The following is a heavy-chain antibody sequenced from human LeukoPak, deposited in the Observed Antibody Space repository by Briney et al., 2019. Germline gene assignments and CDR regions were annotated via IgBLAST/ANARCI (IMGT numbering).Heavy chain of an antibody. CDR2: IYPGDSET. J-gene: IGHJ4*02. CDR3: ARRSGSSFVF. D-gene: IGHD3-10*01. Sequence: HGESLKISCKGSGYSFTSYWIGWVRQMPGKGLEWMGIIYPGDSETRYRPSFQGQVTISADKSSSTAYLQWSSLKASDTAMYYCARRSGSSFVFWGQGTLVTVSS. V-gene: IGHV5-51*01. CDR1: GYSFTSYW.